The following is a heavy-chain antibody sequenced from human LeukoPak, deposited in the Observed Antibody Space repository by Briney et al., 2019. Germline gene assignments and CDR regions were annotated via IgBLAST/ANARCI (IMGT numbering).Heavy chain of an antibody. V-gene: IGHV4-59*01. CDR2: IYYSGRT. D-gene: IGHD5-12*01. CDR1: GGFISSYH. J-gene: IGHJ5*02. CDR3: ARVLGRYSGYDLHP. Sequence: PSETLSLTGTVSGGFISSYHWSWIRQPPGKGLVWVGYIYYSGRTNYNPSLKSRVTISVDTSKNQFSLKLSSVTAADTAVYYCARVLGRYSGYDLHPWGQGTLVTVSS.